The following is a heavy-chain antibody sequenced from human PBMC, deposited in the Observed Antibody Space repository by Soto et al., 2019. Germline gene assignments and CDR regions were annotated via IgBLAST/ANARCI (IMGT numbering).Heavy chain of an antibody. V-gene: IGHV5-51*01. D-gene: IGHD6-19*01. CDR3: ARHPPSERYSSGYYYYYGMDV. CDR1: GYSFTSYW. Sequence: GESLKISCKGSGYSFTSYWIGWVRQMPGKGLEWMGIIYPGDSGTRYSPSFQGQVTISADKSISTAYLQWSSLKASDTAMYYCARHPPSERYSSGYYYYYGMDVWGQGTTVTVSS. CDR2: IYPGDSGT. J-gene: IGHJ6*02.